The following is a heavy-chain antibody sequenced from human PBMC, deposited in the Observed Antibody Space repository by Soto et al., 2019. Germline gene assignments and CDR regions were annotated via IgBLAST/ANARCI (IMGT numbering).Heavy chain of an antibody. CDR3: ARVGSLWEGGYYYYYGMDV. J-gene: IGHJ6*02. CDR1: GYTFTSYG. Sequence: QVQLVQSGAEVKKPGASVKVSCKASGYTFTSYGISWVRQAPGQGLEWMGWISTYNGNTNYAQKLQGRVTMTTDTSTSTAYMELRSLRYDDTAVYYCARVGSLWEGGYYYYYGMDVWGQGTTVTVSS. D-gene: IGHD1-26*01. CDR2: ISTYNGNT. V-gene: IGHV1-18*01.